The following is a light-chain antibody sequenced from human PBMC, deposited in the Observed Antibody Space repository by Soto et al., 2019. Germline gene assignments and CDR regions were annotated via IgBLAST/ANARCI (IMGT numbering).Light chain of an antibody. CDR3: TSYTTTSTYV. Sequence: SVLTQPASVSGSPGQSITISCTGPSSDVGGYDYVSWYQQYPGKAPKFMIYEVTNRPSGVSHRFSGSKSGNTASLTISGLQAEDEADYYCTSYTTTSTYVFGTGTKVTVL. CDR1: SSDVGGYDY. J-gene: IGLJ1*01. V-gene: IGLV2-14*01. CDR2: EVT.